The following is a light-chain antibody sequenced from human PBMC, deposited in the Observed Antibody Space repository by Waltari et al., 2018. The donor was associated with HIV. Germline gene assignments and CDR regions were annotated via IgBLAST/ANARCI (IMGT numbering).Light chain of an antibody. CDR3: AAWDANLVVHVV. Sequence: QSVLTQPPSASGTAGQRVTISCSGSRSNIGSNFVFWYQQFPGSAPKLLIYKNNQRFSGVRGRFSGSKSSTSASLAISGFRSEAEAAYYCAAWDANLVVHVVFGGGTNLTV. J-gene: IGLJ2*01. V-gene: IGLV1-47*01. CDR1: RSNIGSNF. CDR2: KNN.